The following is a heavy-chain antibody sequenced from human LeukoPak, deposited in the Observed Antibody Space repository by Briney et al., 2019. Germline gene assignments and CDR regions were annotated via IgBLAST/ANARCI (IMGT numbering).Heavy chain of an antibody. D-gene: IGHD2-2*01. V-gene: IGHV3-7*03. CDR2: IKHDGSEK. CDR3: ARGPGRVAVPATGSFDL. CDR1: GFTFSIYW. J-gene: IGHJ3*01. Sequence: QPGGSLRLSCAASGFTFSIYWMSWVRQAPGKGLEWVANIKHDGSEKYYVDSVKGRFTISRDDAKESLYLQMNSLRAEDTALYYCARGPGRVAVPATGSFDLWGQGTMVTVS.